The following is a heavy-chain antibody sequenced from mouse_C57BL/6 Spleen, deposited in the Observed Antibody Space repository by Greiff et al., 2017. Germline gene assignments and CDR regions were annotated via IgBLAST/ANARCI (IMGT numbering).Heavy chain of an antibody. CDR3: AKLGREYFDY. V-gene: IGHV1-26*01. CDR1: GYTFTDYY. D-gene: IGHD4-1*01. Sequence: VQLQQSGPELVKPGASVKISCKASGYTFTDYYMNWVKQSHGKSLEWIGDINPNNGGTSYNQKFKGKATLTVDKSSSTAYMERRSLTSEDYAVYYCAKLGREYFDYWGQGTTLTVSS. J-gene: IGHJ2*01. CDR2: INPNNGGT.